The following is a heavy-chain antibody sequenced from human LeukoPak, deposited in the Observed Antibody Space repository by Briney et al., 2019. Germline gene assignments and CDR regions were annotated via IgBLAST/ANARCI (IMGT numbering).Heavy chain of an antibody. Sequence: GRSLRLSCAASGFTFDDYAMHWVRQAPGKGLEWVSGISWNSGSIGYADSVKGRFTISRDSAKNSLYLQMNSLRAEDTALYYCAKDIGDYGDPAGAFDIWGQGTMVTVSS. CDR1: GFTFDDYA. CDR3: AKDIGDYGDPAGAFDI. J-gene: IGHJ3*02. D-gene: IGHD4-17*01. V-gene: IGHV3-9*01. CDR2: ISWNSGSI.